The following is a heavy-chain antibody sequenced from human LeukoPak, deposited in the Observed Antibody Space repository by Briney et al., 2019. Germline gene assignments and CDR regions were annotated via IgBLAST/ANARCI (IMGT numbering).Heavy chain of an antibody. J-gene: IGHJ3*02. V-gene: IGHV4-4*07. CDR1: GGSISNFY. CDR3: ARDKSRTYGSADAFDI. D-gene: IGHD3-10*01. CDR2: IYTSGST. Sequence: KPSETLSLTCAVSGGSISNFYWSWIRQPAGKGLEWIGRIYTSGSTNYNPSLKSRVTISVDTSKNQFSLKLSSVTAADTAVYYCARDKSRTYGSADAFDIWGQGTMVTVSS.